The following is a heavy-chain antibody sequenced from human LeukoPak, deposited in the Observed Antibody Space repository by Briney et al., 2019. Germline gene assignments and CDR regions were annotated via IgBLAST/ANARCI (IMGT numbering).Heavy chain of an antibody. J-gene: IGHJ4*02. Sequence: GGSLRLSCSASVFSFSSYAMNWVRQAPGRGLEYVSIISSDGGSTYYADSVKGRFTISRDNSKNTLFLQMSSLRAEDTAVYYCVKHTTYTSSWSDVDYWGQGTLVTVSS. D-gene: IGHD6-13*01. V-gene: IGHV3-64D*09. CDR3: VKHTTYTSSWSDVDY. CDR2: ISSDGGST. CDR1: VFSFSSYA.